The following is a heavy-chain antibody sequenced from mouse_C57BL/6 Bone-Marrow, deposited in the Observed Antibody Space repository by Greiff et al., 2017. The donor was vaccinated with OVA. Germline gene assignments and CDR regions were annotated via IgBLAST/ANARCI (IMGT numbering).Heavy chain of an antibody. Sequence: QVQLQQPGAELVMPGASVKLSCKASGYTFTSYWMHWVKPRPGQGLEWIGEIDPSDSYTNYNQKFKGKSTFTVAKSSSTAYMQLSSLTSEDSAVYYCARGDGYYERFAYWGQGTLVTVSA. CDR2: IDPSDSYT. CDR3: ARGDGYYERFAY. D-gene: IGHD2-3*01. CDR1: GYTFTSYW. V-gene: IGHV1-69*01. J-gene: IGHJ3*01.